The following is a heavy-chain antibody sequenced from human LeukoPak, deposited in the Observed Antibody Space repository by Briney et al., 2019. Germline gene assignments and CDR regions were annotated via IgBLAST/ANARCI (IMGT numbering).Heavy chain of an antibody. CDR1: GFTVSNNY. Sequence: GGSLRLSCAPCGFTVSNNYMSWVRQAPGKGLEWVSVICSGDNTYYVESMKGRFTISRDNSKNTLFLQMNRLRAEDTAVYYCAGRRVLDASFDYWGQGTLVTVSS. CDR2: ICSGDNT. D-gene: IGHD3-16*01. V-gene: IGHV3-66*02. J-gene: IGHJ4*02. CDR3: AGRRVLDASFDY.